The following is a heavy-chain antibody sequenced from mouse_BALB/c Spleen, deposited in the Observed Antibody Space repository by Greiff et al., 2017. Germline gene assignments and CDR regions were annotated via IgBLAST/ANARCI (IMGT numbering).Heavy chain of an antibody. CDR3: ARQEVRPWFAY. CDR2: ISSGSSTI. CDR1: GFTFSSFG. Sequence: EVQLVESGGGLVQPGGSRKLSCAASGFTFSSFGMHWVRQAPEKGLEWVAYISSGSSTIYYADTVKGRFTISRDNPKNTLFLQMTSLRSEDTAMYYCARQEVRPWFAYWGQGTLVTVSA. J-gene: IGHJ3*01. D-gene: IGHD2-14*01. V-gene: IGHV5-17*02.